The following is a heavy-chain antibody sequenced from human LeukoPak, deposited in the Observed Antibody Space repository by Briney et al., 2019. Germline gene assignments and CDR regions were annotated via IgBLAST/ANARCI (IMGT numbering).Heavy chain of an antibody. V-gene: IGHV3-21*01. CDR3: ASDLAARPSWFDP. CDR2: ISSSSSYI. CDR1: GFTFSSYS. D-gene: IGHD6-6*01. Sequence: GGSLRLSCAASGFTFSSYSMNWVRQAPGKGLAWVSSISSSSSYIYYADSVKGRFTISRDNAKNSLYLQMNSLRAEDTAVYYCASDLAARPSWFDPWGQGTLVTVSS. J-gene: IGHJ5*02.